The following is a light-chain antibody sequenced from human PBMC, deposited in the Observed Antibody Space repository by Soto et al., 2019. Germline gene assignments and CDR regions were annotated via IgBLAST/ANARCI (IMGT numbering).Light chain of an antibody. J-gene: IGLJ1*01. CDR1: SSDVGGYNY. CDR2: EVS. Sequence: QSVLSQLASVSGSPGQSITISCTGTSSDVGGYNYVSWYQQHPGKAPKLTIYEVSKRPSGVSNRFSGSKSGNTASLTISGLQAEDEADYYCSSYTSSSTVVFPTGTTVTVL. CDR3: SSYTSSSTVV. V-gene: IGLV2-14*01.